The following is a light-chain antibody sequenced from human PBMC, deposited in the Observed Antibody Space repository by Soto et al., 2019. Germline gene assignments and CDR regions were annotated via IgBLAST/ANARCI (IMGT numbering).Light chain of an antibody. CDR2: TAS. CDR1: QSISTY. CDR3: QQSYTVPTWT. J-gene: IGKJ1*01. V-gene: IGKV1-39*01. Sequence: DIQMTQSPSSLPASVGDRVTITCRASQSISTYLSWYQQKPGKAPTLLIYTASTLQSGVPSRFSGSGSGTDLPLTISSMQPEDFATYYCQQSYTVPTWTFGQGTKVEIK.